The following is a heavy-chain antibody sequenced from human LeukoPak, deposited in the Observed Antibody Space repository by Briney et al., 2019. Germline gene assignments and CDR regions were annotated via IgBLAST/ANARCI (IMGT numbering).Heavy chain of an antibody. D-gene: IGHD6-19*01. V-gene: IGHV3-30*18. J-gene: IGHJ4*02. CDR2: ISYDGSNK. Sequence: PGGSLRLSCAASGFTFSSYGMHWVRQAPGKGLEWVAVISYDGSNKYYADSVKGRFTISRDNSKNTLYLQMNSLRAEDTAVYYYAKGSRGIAVAGILTHFDYWGQGTLVTVSS. CDR1: GFTFSSYG. CDR3: AKGSRGIAVAGILTHFDY.